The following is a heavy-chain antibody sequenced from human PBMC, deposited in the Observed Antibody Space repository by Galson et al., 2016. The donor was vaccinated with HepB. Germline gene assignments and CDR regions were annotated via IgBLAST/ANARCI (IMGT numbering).Heavy chain of an antibody. D-gene: IGHD5-18*01. CDR3: TRGYMQTGMNV. J-gene: IGHJ6*02. CDR1: GDSVTNDETT. V-gene: IGHV6-1*01. Sequence: CAISGDSVTNDETTWNWIRQSPSRGLEWLGRTYYRSQWFNEYAVSVKSRITINSDTSRNQFSLQLDSVTPDDTAAYFGTRGYMQTGMNVWGQGTTVTVSS. CDR2: TYYRSQWFN.